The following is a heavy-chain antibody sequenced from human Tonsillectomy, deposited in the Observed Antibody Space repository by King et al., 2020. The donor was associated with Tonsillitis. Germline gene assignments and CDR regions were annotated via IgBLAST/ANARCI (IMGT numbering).Heavy chain of an antibody. D-gene: IGHD3-10*01. V-gene: IGHV4-34*01. CDR1: GGSFSGYY. J-gene: IGHJ4*01. CDR2: INHSGST. Sequence: VQLQQWGAGLLKPSETLSLTCAVYGGSFSGYYWSWIRQPPGKGLEWIGEINHSGSTNYNPSLKSRVTISVDTSKNQFSLKLSSVTAADTAVYYCARVGVFGVGYWGHGTLVTVSS. CDR3: ARVGVFGVGY.